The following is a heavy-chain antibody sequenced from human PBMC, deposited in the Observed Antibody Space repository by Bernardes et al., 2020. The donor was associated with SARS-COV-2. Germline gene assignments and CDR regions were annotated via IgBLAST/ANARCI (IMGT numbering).Heavy chain of an antibody. CDR1: GFPFSTYT. J-gene: IGHJ3*02. CDR2: ISSGSSYI. D-gene: IGHD1-26*01. CDR3: ARSRGVGAEDAFDI. V-gene: IGHV3-21*01. Sequence: GGSLRLSCAASGFPFSTYTMNWVRQAPGKGLEWVSSISSGSSYIYSADSVKGRFTISRDNAKNSLHLHMNSLRAEDTAVYYCARSRGVGAEDAFDIWGQGTKVTVYS.